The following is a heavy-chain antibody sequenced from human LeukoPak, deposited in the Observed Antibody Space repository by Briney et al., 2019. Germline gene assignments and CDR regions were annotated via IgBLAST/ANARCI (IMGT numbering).Heavy chain of an antibody. CDR1: GYSFTSYW. CDR3: ARGHHVVVATATWASDAFDL. CDR2: IYPGDSDT. D-gene: IGHD2-21*02. Sequence: GESLKISCKGSGYSFTSYWIGWVRQMPGKGLEWTGIIYPGDSDTRYSPSFQGQVTISADKSISTAYLQWSSLKASDTAMYYCARGHHVVVATATWASDAFDLWGQGTMVTVSS. V-gene: IGHV5-51*01. J-gene: IGHJ3*01.